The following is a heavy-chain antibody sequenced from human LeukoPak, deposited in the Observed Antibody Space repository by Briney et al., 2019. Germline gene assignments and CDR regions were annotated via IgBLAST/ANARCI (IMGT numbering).Heavy chain of an antibody. J-gene: IGHJ4*02. D-gene: IGHD6-13*01. Sequence: GGSLRLSCAASGFTFSSYGTHWVRQAPGKGLEWVAVISYDGSNKYYADSVRGRFTISRDNSKNTLYLQMNSLRGEDAAVYYCAKEGTAQISTWYDYWGQGTLVTVSS. CDR3: AKEGTAQISTWYDY. CDR2: ISYDGSNK. V-gene: IGHV3-30*18. CDR1: GFTFSSYG.